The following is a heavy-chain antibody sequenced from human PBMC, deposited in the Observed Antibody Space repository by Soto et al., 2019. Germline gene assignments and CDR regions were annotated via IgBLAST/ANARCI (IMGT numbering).Heavy chain of an antibody. Sequence: GGSLRLSCTDSGFTFSSHNMMWVRQAPGKGLEWVANIKEDGSKKYHVDSLKGRFTISRDNAKNSLYLQLNSLRAEDTAIYYCVRENNGGPEFWGQGTMVTVSS. CDR2: IKEDGSKK. V-gene: IGHV3-7*01. CDR3: VRENNGGPEF. D-gene: IGHD1-20*01. J-gene: IGHJ4*02. CDR1: GFTFSSHN.